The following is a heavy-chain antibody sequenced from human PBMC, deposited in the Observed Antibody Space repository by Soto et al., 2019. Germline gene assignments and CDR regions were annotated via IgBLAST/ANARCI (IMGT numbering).Heavy chain of an antibody. CDR1: GGTFSSYA. Sequence: QAQLVQSGAEVKKPGSSVQVSCKASGGTFSSYAISWVRQAPGQALEWMGGIIPIFGTANYAQKFQSRVTITADESTSTAYMELSSLRSEDTAVYYCARDHDYGDYGVYWGQGTLVTVSS. J-gene: IGHJ4*02. D-gene: IGHD4-17*01. CDR2: IIPIFGTA. V-gene: IGHV1-69*12. CDR3: ARDHDYGDYGVY.